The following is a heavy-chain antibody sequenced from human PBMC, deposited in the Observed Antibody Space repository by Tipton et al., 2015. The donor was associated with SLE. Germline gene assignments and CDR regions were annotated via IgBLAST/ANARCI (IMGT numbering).Heavy chain of an antibody. Sequence: TLSLTCAVYGGSFSGYYWSWIRQPTGKGMEWIGEINHSGSTNYNPSLKSRVTISVDTSKNHFSLKLSSVTAADTAVYYCARGLLDSSMSHYYGMDVWGQGTTVTVSS. V-gene: IGHV4-34*01. D-gene: IGHD6-13*01. J-gene: IGHJ6*02. CDR2: INHSGST. CDR3: ARGLLDSSMSHYYGMDV. CDR1: GGSFSGYY.